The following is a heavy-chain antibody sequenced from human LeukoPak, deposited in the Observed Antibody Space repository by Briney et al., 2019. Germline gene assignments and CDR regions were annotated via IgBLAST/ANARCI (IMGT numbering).Heavy chain of an antibody. V-gene: IGHV4-34*01. CDR2: INHGGST. Sequence: SETLPLTCAVYGGSFSGYYWSWIRQPPGKGLEWIGEINHGGSTNYNPSLKSRVTISVDTSKNQFSLKLSSVTAADTAVYYCARLPTPNYYYYYYMDVWGKGTTATVSS. D-gene: IGHD4-11*01. CDR3: ARLPTPNYYYYYYMDV. CDR1: GGSFSGYY. J-gene: IGHJ6*03.